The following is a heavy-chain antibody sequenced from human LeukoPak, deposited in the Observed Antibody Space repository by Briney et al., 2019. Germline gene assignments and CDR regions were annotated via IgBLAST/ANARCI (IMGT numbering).Heavy chain of an antibody. CDR3: AKAVNGVVARDWFDP. CDR1: GFTFSNYA. D-gene: IGHD2-15*01. J-gene: IGHJ5*02. Sequence: GGSLRLSCAASGFTFSNYAMSWVRQAPGKGLEWVSAISGSGGNTYYADSVKGRFTISRDNSKNTLYLQMNSLRAEDTAVYYCAKAVNGVVARDWFDPRGQGTLVTVSS. V-gene: IGHV3-23*01. CDR2: ISGSGGNT.